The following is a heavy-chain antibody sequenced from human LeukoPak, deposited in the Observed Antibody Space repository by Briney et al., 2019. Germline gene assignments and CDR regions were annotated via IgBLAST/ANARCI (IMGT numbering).Heavy chain of an antibody. V-gene: IGHV1-8*01. J-gene: IGHJ4*02. Sequence: ASVTVSCKASGYTFTSYDVNWVRQAPGQGLEWMGWMNPNSGNTGYAQKFQGRVTMTRDTSTSTAYMELNSLKSEDTAIYYCATVAELGSCSSSSCYTNWGQGTLVTVSS. CDR2: MNPNSGNT. D-gene: IGHD2-2*02. CDR1: GYTFTSYD. CDR3: ATVAELGSCSSSSCYTN.